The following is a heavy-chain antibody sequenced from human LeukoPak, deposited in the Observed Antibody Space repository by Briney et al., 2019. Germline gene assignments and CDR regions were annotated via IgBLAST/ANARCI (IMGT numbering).Heavy chain of an antibody. D-gene: IGHD6-13*01. CDR3: ARIAAAGTEDY. Sequence: SVKVSCKASGGTFSSYAISWVRQAPGQGFEWMGRIIPILGIANYAQKFQGRVTITADKSTSTAYMELSSLRSEDTAVYYCARIAAAGTEDYWGQGTLVTVSS. CDR1: GGTFSSYA. CDR2: IIPILGIA. V-gene: IGHV1-69*04. J-gene: IGHJ4*02.